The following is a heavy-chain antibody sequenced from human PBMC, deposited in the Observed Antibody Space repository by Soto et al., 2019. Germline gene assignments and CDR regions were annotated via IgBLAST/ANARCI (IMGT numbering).Heavy chain of an antibody. J-gene: IGHJ4*02. CDR1: GFTFSGSA. D-gene: IGHD6-13*01. Sequence: GGSLRLSCAAPGFTFSGSAMHWVRQASGKGLEWVGRIRSKANSYATAYAASVKGRFTISRDDSKNTAYLQMNSLKTEDTAVYYCTSPGIPPYYFDYWGQGTLVTVSS. CDR3: TSPGIPPYYFDY. CDR2: IRSKANSYAT. V-gene: IGHV3-73*01.